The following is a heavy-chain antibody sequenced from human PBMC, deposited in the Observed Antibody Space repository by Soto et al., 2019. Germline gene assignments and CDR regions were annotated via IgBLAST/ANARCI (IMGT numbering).Heavy chain of an antibody. CDR1: GGSIATSSYF. CDR3: SRRAPEGFDP. Sequence: LETLSLTCTVSGGSIATSSYFWAWIRRPPGKGLEWIGSIDYRGTIYNNPSLKSRVTISVDSSKNHFSLKLDSVTAADTALYYCSRRAPEGFDPWGQGTLVTVSS. J-gene: IGHJ5*02. V-gene: IGHV4-39*02. CDR2: IDYRGTI.